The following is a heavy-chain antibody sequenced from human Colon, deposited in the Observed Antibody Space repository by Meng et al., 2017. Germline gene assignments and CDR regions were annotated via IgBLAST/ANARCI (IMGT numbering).Heavy chain of an antibody. CDR3: ARDPSNRGAFFDP. D-gene: IGHD3-10*01. J-gene: IGHJ5*02. Sequence: VQLQEAGPGLVKPSQTLSLPCVVSGGSCSGDGYYWSWIRQHPGKGLEWIGYVHDSGDTYYKSSLKSRITISIDTSENQFSLKLKSVTAADTAVYYCARDPSNRGAFFDPWGQGTLVTVSS. CDR1: GGSCSGDGYY. CDR2: VHDSGDT. V-gene: IGHV4-31*11.